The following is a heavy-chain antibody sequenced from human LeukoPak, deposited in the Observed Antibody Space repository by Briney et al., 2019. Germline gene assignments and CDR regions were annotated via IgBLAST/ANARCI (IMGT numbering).Heavy chain of an antibody. CDR2: MNPNSGNT. D-gene: IGHD3-3*01. Sequence: GASVKVSCKASGHTFTSYDINWVRQATGQGLEWVGWMNPNSGNTGYAQKFQGRVTMTRNTSISTAYMELSSLRSEDTAVYYCARARRILEWLFQPPDYWGQGTLVTVSS. J-gene: IGHJ4*02. CDR1: GHTFTSYD. CDR3: ARARRILEWLFQPPDY. V-gene: IGHV1-8*01.